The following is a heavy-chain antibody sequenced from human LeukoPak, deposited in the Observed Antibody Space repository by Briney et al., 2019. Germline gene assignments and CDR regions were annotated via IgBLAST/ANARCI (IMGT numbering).Heavy chain of an antibody. CDR3: ARVSAPGYYYYYMDV. J-gene: IGHJ6*03. D-gene: IGHD3-10*01. CDR1: GGFISSSSYY. Sequence: SETLSLTCTVSGGFISSSSYYWGWIRQPPGKGLEWIGSIYHSGTTNYNPSLKSRVTISFDTSKNQFSLNLRSVTAADTAVYYCARVSAPGYYYYYMDVWGKGTTVTVSS. CDR2: IYHSGTT. V-gene: IGHV4-39*07.